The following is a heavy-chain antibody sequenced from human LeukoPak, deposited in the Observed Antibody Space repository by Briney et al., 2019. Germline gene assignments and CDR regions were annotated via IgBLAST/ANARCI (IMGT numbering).Heavy chain of an antibody. CDR1: TFSIRNYW. CDR2: IDSDGTDI. J-gene: IGHJ4*02. D-gene: IGHD1-26*01. Sequence: PGGSLRLSCAASTFSIRNYWMLWVRQAPAKGLVWVSRIDSDGTDISYADSVKGRFTISRDNSKNTLYLQMNSLRAEDTAVYYCARDPEIVGATTGLDYWGQGTLVTVSS. CDR3: ARDPEIVGATTGLDY. V-gene: IGHV3-74*01.